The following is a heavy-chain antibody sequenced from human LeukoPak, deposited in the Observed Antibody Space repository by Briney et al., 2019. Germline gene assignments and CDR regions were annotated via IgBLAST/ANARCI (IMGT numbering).Heavy chain of an antibody. J-gene: IGHJ4*02. V-gene: IGHV3-23*01. Sequence: GGSLRLSCAASRFTFNSYAMSWVRQAPGKGLEWVSVIGGSNGITFYVGSVKGRFTISRDNSKDTLCLQMNSLRAEDTAVYYCARNENSGWGYFDYWGQGTLVTVSS. CDR3: ARNENSGWGYFDY. D-gene: IGHD5-12*01. CDR2: IGGSNGIT. CDR1: RFTFNSYA.